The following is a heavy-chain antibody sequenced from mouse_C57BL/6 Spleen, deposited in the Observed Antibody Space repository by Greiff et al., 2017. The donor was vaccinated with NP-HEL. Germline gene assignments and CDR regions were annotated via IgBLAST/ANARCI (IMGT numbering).Heavy chain of an antibody. D-gene: IGHD1-1*01. Sequence: QVQLQQPGAELVTPGASVTMSCKASGYTFTSYWITWVKQRPGQGLEWIGDIYPGSGSTNYNEKFKSKATLTVDTSSSTAYMQLSSLTAEDSAVYYCARLRQYYFDYWGQGTTLTVSS. V-gene: IGHV1-55*01. CDR3: ARLRQYYFDY. CDR2: IYPGSGST. CDR1: GYTFTSYW. J-gene: IGHJ2*01.